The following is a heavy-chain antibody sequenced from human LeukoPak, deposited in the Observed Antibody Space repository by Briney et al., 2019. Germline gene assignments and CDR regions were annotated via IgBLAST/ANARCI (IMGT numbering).Heavy chain of an antibody. J-gene: IGHJ1*01. CDR3: ARCPNDYGDAQYFQH. CDR2: INHSGST. D-gene: IGHD4-17*01. Sequence: SETLSLTCAVYGGSFSGYYWSWIRQPPGKGLEWIGEINHSGSTNYNPSLKSRVTISVDTSKNQFSLKLSSVTAADTAVYYCARCPNDYGDAQYFQHWGQGTLVTVSS. V-gene: IGHV4-34*01. CDR1: GGSFSGYY.